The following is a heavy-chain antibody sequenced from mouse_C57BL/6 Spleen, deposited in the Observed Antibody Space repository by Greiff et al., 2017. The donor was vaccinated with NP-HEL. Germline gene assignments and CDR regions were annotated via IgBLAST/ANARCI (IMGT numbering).Heavy chain of an antibody. Sequence: VQLQQSGAELARPGASVKLSCKASGYTFTSYGISWVKQRTGQGLEWIGWIDPENGDTEYASKFQGKATITADTSSNTAYLQLSSLTSEDTAVYYCTTGSTMVTTEDFDVWGTGTTVTVSS. CDR2: IDPENGDT. J-gene: IGHJ1*03. V-gene: IGHV14-4*01. D-gene: IGHD2-2*01. CDR3: TTGSTMVTTEDFDV. CDR1: GYTFTSYG.